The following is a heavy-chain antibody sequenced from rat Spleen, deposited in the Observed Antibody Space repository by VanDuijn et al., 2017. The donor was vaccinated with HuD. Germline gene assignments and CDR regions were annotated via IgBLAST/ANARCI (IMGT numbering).Heavy chain of an antibody. CDR3: TTQYTYYGYSHFDY. V-gene: IGHV5-31*01. Sequence: EVQLVESGGGLVQPGRPLKLSCVASGFTFNNYWMTWIRQAPGKGLEWIASITNTGFSTYYPDSVKGRLTISRDNVKSTLYLQMDSLRSEDTATYYCTTQYTYYGYSHFDYWGQGVLVTVSS. D-gene: IGHD1-9*01. CDR2: ITNTGFST. J-gene: IGHJ2*01. CDR1: GFTFNNYW.